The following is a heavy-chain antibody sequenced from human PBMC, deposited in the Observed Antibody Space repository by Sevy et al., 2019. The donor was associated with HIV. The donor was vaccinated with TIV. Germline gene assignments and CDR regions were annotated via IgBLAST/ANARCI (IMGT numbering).Heavy chain of an antibody. CDR2: IRYDGSNE. CDR1: GFGFSNYG. J-gene: IGHJ3*02. CDR3: AKDRKVLLVVYAIPFDALDI. V-gene: IGHV3-30*02. Sequence: GGSLRLSCAASGFGFSNYGIHWVSQAPGKGLEWVAFIRYDGSNEYYVDSVKGRFTISRDNSKSTLYLQMNSLSAEDTAVYYCAKDRKVLLVVYAIPFDALDIWGQGTMVTVSS. D-gene: IGHD2-8*02.